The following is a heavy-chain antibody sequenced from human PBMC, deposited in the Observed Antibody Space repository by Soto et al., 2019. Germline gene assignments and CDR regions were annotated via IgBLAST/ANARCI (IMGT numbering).Heavy chain of an antibody. Sequence: QVQLQQWGAGLLKPSATLSLTCAVYGGSFSGYYWSWIRQPPGKGLEWIGEINHSGSTNYNPSLKSRVTISVDTSKNQFSLKLSSVTAADTAVYYCARGSSIGYTFWGQGTLVTVSS. D-gene: IGHD6-13*01. CDR2: INHSGST. CDR3: ARGSSIGYTF. V-gene: IGHV4-34*01. J-gene: IGHJ4*02. CDR1: GGSFSGYY.